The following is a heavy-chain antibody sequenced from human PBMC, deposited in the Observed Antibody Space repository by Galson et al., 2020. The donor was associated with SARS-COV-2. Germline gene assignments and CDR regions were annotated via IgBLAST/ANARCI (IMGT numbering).Heavy chain of an antibody. J-gene: IGHJ2*01. CDR3: ARHHFYYDRSGYVNWYFDL. V-gene: IGHV5-10-1*01. CDR1: GYSITSYW. Sequence: KLGESLKISCTGSGYSITSYWISWVRQMPGTGLEWMGRIDTSDSYTNYSPSFHGHVTLSAEQSISTAYLQWSSLKAADTAMYYWARHHFYYDRSGYVNWYFDLWGRGTLVTVSS. CDR2: IDTSDSYT. D-gene: IGHD3-22*01.